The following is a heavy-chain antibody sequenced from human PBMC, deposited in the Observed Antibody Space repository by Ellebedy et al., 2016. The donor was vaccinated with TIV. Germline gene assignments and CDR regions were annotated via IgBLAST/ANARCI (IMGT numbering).Heavy chain of an antibody. V-gene: IGHV3-23*01. CDR1: GFSFSDYA. CDR2: ITHRGGST. Sequence: PGGSLRLSCAASGFSFSDYAMYWVRQAPGKGLEWVSTITHRGGSTYYANSVRGRFTISRDNSKNTLFLQMNSLRAEDTAVYYSAKKADYSGKGYHFDYWGQGTLVTVSS. J-gene: IGHJ4*02. D-gene: IGHD4-23*01. CDR3: AKKADYSGKGYHFDY.